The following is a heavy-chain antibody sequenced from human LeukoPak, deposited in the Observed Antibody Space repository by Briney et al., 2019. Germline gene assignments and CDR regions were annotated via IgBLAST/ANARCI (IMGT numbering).Heavy chain of an antibody. CDR1: GFTFSSYA. D-gene: IGHD6-19*01. CDR2: ISSNGGST. V-gene: IGHV3-64*01. CDR3: ARDRIAVATDAFDI. Sequence: PGGSLRLSCAASGFTFSSYAMHWVRQAPGKGLEYVSAISSNGGSTYYANSVKGRFTISRDNSKNTLYLQMGSLRAEDMAVYYCARDRIAVATDAFDIWGQGTMVTVSS. J-gene: IGHJ3*02.